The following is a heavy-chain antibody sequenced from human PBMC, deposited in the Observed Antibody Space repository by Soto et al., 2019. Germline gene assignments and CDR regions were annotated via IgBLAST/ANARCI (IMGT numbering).Heavy chain of an antibody. V-gene: IGHV3-11*01. D-gene: IGHD4-17*01. Sequence: GGSLRLSCAASGFTFSDYYMSWIRQAPGKGLEWVSYISSSGSTIYYADSVKGRFTISRDNAKNSLYLQMNSLRAEDTAVYYCATETTVTKYFDYWGQGTLVTVSS. J-gene: IGHJ4*02. CDR3: ATETTVTKYFDY. CDR2: ISSSGSTI. CDR1: GFTFSDYY.